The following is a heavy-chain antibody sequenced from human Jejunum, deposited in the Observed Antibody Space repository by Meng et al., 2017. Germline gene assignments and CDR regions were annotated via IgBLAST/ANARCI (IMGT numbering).Heavy chain of an antibody. CDR3: ARQFNYDYWSGSSSYYFDY. V-gene: IGHV3-48*03. Sequence: GSLRLSCAASEFTFSDFPMNWVRQAPGKGLEWVSYISSGGRTIYYADSVKGRFTISRDNAKNSLFLQMNSLRADDTAVYYCARQFNYDYWSGSSSYYFDYWGQGNLVNVAS. D-gene: IGHD3-3*01. CDR2: ISSGGRTI. J-gene: IGHJ4*02. CDR1: EFTFSDFP.